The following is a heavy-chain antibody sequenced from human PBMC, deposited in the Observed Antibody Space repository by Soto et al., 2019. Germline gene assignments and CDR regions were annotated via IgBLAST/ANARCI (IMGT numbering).Heavy chain of an antibody. D-gene: IGHD3-3*01. CDR1: GFTFSSYS. CDR3: AREQVYDFWSGYYDY. Sequence: VGSLRLSGAASGFTFSSYSMNWVRQAPWKGLEWVSSISSSSSYIYYADSVKGRFTISRDNAKNSLYLQMNSLRAEDTAVYYCAREQVYDFWSGYYDYWGQGTLVTVSS. V-gene: IGHV3-21*01. CDR2: ISSSSSYI. J-gene: IGHJ4*02.